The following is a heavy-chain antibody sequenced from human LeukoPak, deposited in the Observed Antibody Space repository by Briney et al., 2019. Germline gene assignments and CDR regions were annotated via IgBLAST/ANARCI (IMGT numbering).Heavy chain of an antibody. D-gene: IGHD6-13*01. J-gene: IGHJ4*02. CDR2: ISAGGGGT. V-gene: IGHV3-23*01. CDR3: AKDAAGPEY. CDR1: GLTFSDYS. Sequence: GGSLRLSCAASGLTFSDYSMTWVRQAPGKGLFWVSGISAGGGGTYCADSVKGRFTISRDNSRNTLYLQMNSLRAEDTAVYYCAKDAAGPEYWGQGTLVTVSS.